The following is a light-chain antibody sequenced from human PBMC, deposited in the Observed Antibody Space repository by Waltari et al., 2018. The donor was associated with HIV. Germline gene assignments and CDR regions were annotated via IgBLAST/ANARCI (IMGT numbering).Light chain of an antibody. J-gene: IGKJ2*01. CDR2: GAY. CDR1: ETVTSSY. Sequence: EIVLTQSPGTLSLSPGEIATLSCRASETVTSSYLAWYQQKPGQAPRLLLYGAYSRATGIPDRFTGGGSGTDFTLTISSLEPEDFAVYYCQQHGDSLTFGQGTKLEIK. V-gene: IGKV3-20*01. CDR3: QQHGDSLT.